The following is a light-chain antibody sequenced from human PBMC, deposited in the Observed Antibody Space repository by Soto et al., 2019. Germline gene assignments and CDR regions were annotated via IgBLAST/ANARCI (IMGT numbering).Light chain of an antibody. CDR2: DAS. J-gene: IGKJ1*01. V-gene: IGKV1-5*01. CDR1: QSISSW. CDR3: QQYNSYSET. Sequence: DIPMTQSPSTLSASVGDRVTITCRASQSISSWLAWYQQKPGKAPKLLIYDASSLESGVPSRFSGSGSGTEFTLTISSLQPDDFATYYCQQYNSYSETFGHGTKVEIK.